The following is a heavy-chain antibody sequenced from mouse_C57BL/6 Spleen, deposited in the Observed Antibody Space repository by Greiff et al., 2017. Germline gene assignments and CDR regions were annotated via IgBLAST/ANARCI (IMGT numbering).Heavy chain of an antibody. Sequence: VQLQQSGPELVKPGASVKISCKASGYAFSSSWMNWVKQRPGKGLEWIGRIYPGDGDTNYNGKFKGKATLTADKSSSTAYMQLSSLTSEDSAVYFCAREEVLRYLFAYWGQGTLGTVSA. CDR1: GYAFSSSW. CDR3: AREEVLRYLFAY. D-gene: IGHD1-1*01. CDR2: IYPGDGDT. J-gene: IGHJ3*01. V-gene: IGHV1-82*01.